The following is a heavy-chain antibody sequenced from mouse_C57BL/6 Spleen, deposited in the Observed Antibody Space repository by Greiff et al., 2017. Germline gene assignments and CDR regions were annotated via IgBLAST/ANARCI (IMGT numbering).Heavy chain of an antibody. CDR2: INPNNGGT. D-gene: IGHD2-4*01. Sequence: EVKLQESGPELVKPGASVKMSCKASGYTFTDYNMHWVKQSHGKSLEWIGYINPNNGGTSYNQKFKGKATLTVNKSSSTAYMELRSLTSEDSAVYYCARYDYDRGFAYWGQGTLVTVSA. CDR1: GYTFTDYN. J-gene: IGHJ3*01. V-gene: IGHV1-22*01. CDR3: ARYDYDRGFAY.